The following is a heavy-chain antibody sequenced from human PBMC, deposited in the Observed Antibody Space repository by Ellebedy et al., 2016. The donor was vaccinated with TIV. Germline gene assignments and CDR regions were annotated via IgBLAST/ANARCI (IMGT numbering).Heavy chain of an antibody. J-gene: IGHJ6*02. CDR2: INHSGST. V-gene: IGHV4-34*01. CDR1: GGSFSGYY. D-gene: IGHD1-26*01. Sequence: SETLSLXXAVYGGSFSGYYWSWIRQPPGKGLEWIGEINHSGSTNYNPSLKSRVTISVDTSKNQFSLKLSSVTAADTAVYYCASELSGSYYYYGMDVWGQGTTVTVSS. CDR3: ASELSGSYYYYGMDV.